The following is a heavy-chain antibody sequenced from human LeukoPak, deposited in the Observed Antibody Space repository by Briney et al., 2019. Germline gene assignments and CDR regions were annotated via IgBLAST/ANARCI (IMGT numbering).Heavy chain of an antibody. CDR2: INHRGST. J-gene: IGHJ6*03. Sequence: SETLSLTCAVYGGSFTTSWWSWIRQAPGKGLEWIGEINHRGSTNYNPSLKSRVTISLHTPNSQFSLSLSFLTAADTAMYYCQGVPLGYSSGWTSDYSYMDVWGKGTPVTVS. V-gene: IGHV4-34*01. CDR1: GGSFTTSW. D-gene: IGHD6-19*01. CDR3: QGVPLGYSSGWTSDYSYMDV.